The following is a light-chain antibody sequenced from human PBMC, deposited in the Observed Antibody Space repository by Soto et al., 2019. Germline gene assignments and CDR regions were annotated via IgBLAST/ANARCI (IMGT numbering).Light chain of an antibody. Sequence: QSVLTQPPSASWTPGQRVTISCSGSNSNIGSNTVNWYQHLPGTAPKLLIYRNNQRPSGVPDRFSGSKSGTSASLAISGLQSEDEADYYCSAWDDSLDGVVFGGGTQLTVL. CDR3: SAWDDSLDGVV. CDR2: RNN. V-gene: IGLV1-44*01. J-gene: IGLJ2*01. CDR1: NSNIGSNT.